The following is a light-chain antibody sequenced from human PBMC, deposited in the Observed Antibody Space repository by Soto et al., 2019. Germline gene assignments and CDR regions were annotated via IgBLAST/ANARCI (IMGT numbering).Light chain of an antibody. V-gene: IGKV3-20*01. CDR2: GAS. CDR1: QSVSSSY. CDR3: QHYDSLPIT. Sequence: EIVLTQSRGTLSLSPGERATLSCRASQSVSSSYLAWYQQKPGQPPRLLIYGASSRATGIPDRFSGSGSGTDFTLTISRLEPDDFAVFYCQHYDSLPITFGQGTRMEIK. J-gene: IGKJ5*01.